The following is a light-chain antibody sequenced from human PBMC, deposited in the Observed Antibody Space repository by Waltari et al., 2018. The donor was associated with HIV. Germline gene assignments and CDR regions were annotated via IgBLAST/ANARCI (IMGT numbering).Light chain of an antibody. CDR2: KAS. CDR3: QQYNTYSRT. V-gene: IGKV1-5*03. Sequence: DIQMTQSSSTLSASVGDRVSITCRASQSINNWLAWYQQKPGKAPKLLIYKASTVESGVPSRFSGGGTGTEFTLTITSLQPEDFATYYCQQYNTYSRTFGQGTKVEAK. J-gene: IGKJ1*01. CDR1: QSINNW.